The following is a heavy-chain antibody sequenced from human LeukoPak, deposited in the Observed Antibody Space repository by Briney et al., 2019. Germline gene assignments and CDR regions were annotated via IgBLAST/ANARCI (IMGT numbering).Heavy chain of an antibody. CDR1: GFTFSSYW. D-gene: IGHD3-3*01. CDR3: AREAYYDFWAGGYYYYYMDV. CDR2: IKQDGSEK. V-gene: IGHV3-7*01. J-gene: IGHJ6*03. Sequence: PGGSLRLSCAASGFTFSSYWMSWVRQAPGKGLEWVANIKQDGSEKYYVDSVKGRFTISRDNAKNSLYLQMNSLRAEDTAVYYCAREAYYDFWAGGYYYYYMDVWGKGTTVTVSS.